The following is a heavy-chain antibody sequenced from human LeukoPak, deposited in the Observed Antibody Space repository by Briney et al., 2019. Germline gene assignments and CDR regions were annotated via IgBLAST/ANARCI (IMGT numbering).Heavy chain of an antibody. D-gene: IGHD2-15*01. V-gene: IGHV3-33*01. CDR1: GFTFSSYG. CDR2: IWYDGSNK. J-gene: IGHJ6*02. Sequence: GGSLRLSCAASGFTFSSYGMHWVRQAPGKGLEWVAVIWYDGSNKYYADSVKGRFTISRDNSKNTLYLQMNSLRAEDTAVYYCARDRGGRAPYGMDVWGQGTTVTVSS. CDR3: ARDRGGRAPYGMDV.